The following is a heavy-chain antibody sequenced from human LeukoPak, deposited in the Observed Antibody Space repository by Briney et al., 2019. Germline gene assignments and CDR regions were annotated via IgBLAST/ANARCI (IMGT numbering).Heavy chain of an antibody. CDR2: ISAYNGNT. V-gene: IGHV1-18*01. CDR1: RYTFTSYG. CDR3: ARDPSYDSSGYPNWFDP. Sequence: GASVKVSCKATRYTFTSYGITWVRLAPGQGLEWMGWISAYNGNTNYAQMFQGRVIMTTDTSTNTAYMERRSLRADDTAMYYCARDPSYDSSGYPNWFDPWGQGTLVTVSS. J-gene: IGHJ5*02. D-gene: IGHD3-22*01.